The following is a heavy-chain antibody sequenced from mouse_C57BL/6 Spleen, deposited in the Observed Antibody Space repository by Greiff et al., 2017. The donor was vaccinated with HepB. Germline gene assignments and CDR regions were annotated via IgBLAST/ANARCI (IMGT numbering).Heavy chain of an antibody. J-gene: IGHJ2*01. Sequence: VKLQESGAELVKPGASVKLSCKASGYTFTEYTIHWVKQRSGQGLAWIGWFYPGSGSIKYNEKFKDKATLTADKSSSTVDMELSRLTSEDSAVYFCARHEGDYDYDERPFDYWGQGTTLTVSS. CDR3: ARHEGDYDYDERPFDY. V-gene: IGHV1-62-2*01. CDR2: FYPGSGSI. D-gene: IGHD2-4*01. CDR1: GYTFTEYT.